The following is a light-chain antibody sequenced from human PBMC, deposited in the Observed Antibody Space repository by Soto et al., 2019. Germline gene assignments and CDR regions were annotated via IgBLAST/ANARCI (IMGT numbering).Light chain of an antibody. J-gene: IGKJ1*01. CDR2: DAS. V-gene: IGKV1-5*01. CDR3: QQYNTYSTERT. CDR1: QSSGRW. Sequence: DIQMTQSPSTLSAFVGHRVTITCRASQSSGRWLAWYQQKPGKAPKLLIYDASSLESGVPSRFSGSGSGTEFTLTISSLQPDDFATYYCQQYNTYSTERTFGQGTKVEVK.